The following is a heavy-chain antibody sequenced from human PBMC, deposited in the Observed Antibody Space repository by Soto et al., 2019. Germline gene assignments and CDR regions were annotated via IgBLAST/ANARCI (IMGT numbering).Heavy chain of an antibody. CDR2: IRSKANSYAT. CDR3: TSPQWLVLYYYGMYV. D-gene: IGHD6-19*01. Sequence: PGGSLRLSCAASGFTFSGSAMHWVRQASGKGLEWVGRIRSKANSYATAYAASVKGRFTISRDDSKNTAYLQMNSLKTEDTAVYYCTSPQWLVLYYYGMYVWGQGTTVTVSS. V-gene: IGHV3-73*01. J-gene: IGHJ6*02. CDR1: GFTFSGSA.